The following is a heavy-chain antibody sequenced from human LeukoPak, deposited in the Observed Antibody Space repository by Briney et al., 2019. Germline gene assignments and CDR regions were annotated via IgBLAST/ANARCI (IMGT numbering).Heavy chain of an antibody. CDR2: IDKKDKGYATAT. CDR3: TRDSGTYNWFDP. D-gene: IGHD1-26*01. Sequence: GGSLRLSCAASGFTFSGSAIHWVRQSSGKGREWGGQIDKKDKGYATATAYAASVKGRFTISRDDSINTAYLQMKSLKTEATALYYCTRDSGTYNWFDPWGQGTLVTVSS. CDR1: GFTFSGSA. V-gene: IGHV3-73*01. J-gene: IGHJ5*02.